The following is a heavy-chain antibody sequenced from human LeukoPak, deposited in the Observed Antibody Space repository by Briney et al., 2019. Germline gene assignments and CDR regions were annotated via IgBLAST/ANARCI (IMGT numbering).Heavy chain of an antibody. V-gene: IGHV6-1*01. CDR3: ARETDIVPTIDAFDI. CDR1: GDSVSSNSAA. CDR2: TYYRSKWFN. D-gene: IGHD5-12*01. Sequence: SQTLSLTCAISGDSVSSNSAAWNWIRQSPSRGLEWLGRTYYRSKWFNDYAISVKSRITINPDTSKNQFPLQLNSVTPEDTAVYYCARETDIVPTIDAFDIWGQGTMVTVSS. J-gene: IGHJ3*02.